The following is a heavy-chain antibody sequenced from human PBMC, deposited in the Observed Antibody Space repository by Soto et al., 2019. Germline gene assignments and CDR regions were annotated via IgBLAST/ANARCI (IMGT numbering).Heavy chain of an antibody. CDR3: ARRAVYSSSPAYY. Sequence: PSETLSLTYTVSGGSISSYYWSWIRQPPGKGLEWIGYIYYSGSTNYNPSLKSRVAISVDTSKNQFSLKLSSVTAADTAVYYCARRAVYSSSPAYYWGQGTLVTVSS. CDR2: IYYSGST. J-gene: IGHJ4*02. CDR1: GGSISSYY. V-gene: IGHV4-59*01. D-gene: IGHD6-13*01.